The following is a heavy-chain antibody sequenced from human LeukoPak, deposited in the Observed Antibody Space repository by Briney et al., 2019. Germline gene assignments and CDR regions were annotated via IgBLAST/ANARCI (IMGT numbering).Heavy chain of an antibody. Sequence: GGSLRLSCAASGFTFSSYWMHWVRQAPGKGMMWVSRIKNDGYETNYADSVKGRFTISRDNAKNTLYLQMNSLTVEDTAVYYCASYRVYYGLDVWGQGTTVSVSS. J-gene: IGHJ6*02. CDR1: GFTFSSYW. CDR2: IKNDGYET. V-gene: IGHV3-74*01. CDR3: ASYRVYYGLDV.